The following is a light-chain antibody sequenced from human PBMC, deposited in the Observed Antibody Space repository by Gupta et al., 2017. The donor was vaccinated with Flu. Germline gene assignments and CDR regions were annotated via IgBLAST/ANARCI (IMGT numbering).Light chain of an antibody. CDR1: ALPKHY. V-gene: IGLV3-25*02. CDR2: KDN. Sequence: QDLTQPPSVSVSPGQTARIPCPGDALPKHYVYWYQRKTAQAPVLVIYKDNERPSGSPDRLSGSSSCGKTTLTTIGGQAGEEADDYCQSADITGTYVVFGGGTKLTVL. J-gene: IGLJ3*02. CDR3: QSADITGTYVV.